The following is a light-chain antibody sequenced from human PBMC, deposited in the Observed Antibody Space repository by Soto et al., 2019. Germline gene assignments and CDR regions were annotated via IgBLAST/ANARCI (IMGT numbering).Light chain of an antibody. CDR3: CSYAGSSTFVV. Sequence: QSALTQPASVSGSPGQSITFSCTGTSSDVGNYNLVYWYQQHPGKAPKLMIYEGSERPSGVSNRFSGSKSGNTASLTISGLQAEDEADYYCCSYAGSSTFVVFGGGTKLTVL. V-gene: IGLV2-23*03. J-gene: IGLJ2*01. CDR1: SSDVGNYNL. CDR2: EGS.